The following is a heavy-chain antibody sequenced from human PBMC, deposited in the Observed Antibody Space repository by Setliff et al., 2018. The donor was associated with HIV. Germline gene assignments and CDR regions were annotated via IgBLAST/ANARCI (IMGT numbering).Heavy chain of an antibody. Sequence: SETLSLTCAVYGGSFSDDYWSWIRQPPGRGMEWIGDIDHGGRTNYNPSLKSRLTISGDTSANLFSLKLSSVTVADTAVYYCARSPIGIRGVPYYFDSWGQGTLVTVSS. J-gene: IGHJ4*02. CDR2: IDHGGRT. CDR3: ARSPIGIRGVPYYFDS. CDR1: GGSFSDDY. D-gene: IGHD3-10*01. V-gene: IGHV4-34*01.